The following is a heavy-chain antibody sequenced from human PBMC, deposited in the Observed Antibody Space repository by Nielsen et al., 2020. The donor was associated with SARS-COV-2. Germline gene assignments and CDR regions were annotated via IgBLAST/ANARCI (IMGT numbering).Heavy chain of an antibody. J-gene: IGHJ6*02. Sequence: GESLKISCAASGFTFSSYGMHWVRQAPGKGLEWVAVISYDGSNKYYADSVKGRFTISRDNSKNTLYLQMNSLRAEDTAVYYCARPTMGVYGMDVWGQGTTVTVSS. CDR3: ARPTMGVYGMDV. CDR1: GFTFSSYG. CDR2: ISYDGSNK. V-gene: IGHV3-30*03. D-gene: IGHD3-10*01.